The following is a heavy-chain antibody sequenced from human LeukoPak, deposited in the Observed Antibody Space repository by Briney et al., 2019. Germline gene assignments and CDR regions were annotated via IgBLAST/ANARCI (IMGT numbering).Heavy chain of an antibody. CDR3: ARDRQWMVFDY. J-gene: IGHJ4*02. V-gene: IGHV3-48*03. Sequence: GGSLRLSCAASGFTFSSYEMNWVRQAPGKGLEWVSYISSSGSTIYYADSVKGRFTISRDNAKNSLYLQMNSLRAEDTAVYYCARDRQWMVFDYWGQGTLVTVSS. CDR1: GFTFSSYE. D-gene: IGHD6-19*01. CDR2: ISSSGSTI.